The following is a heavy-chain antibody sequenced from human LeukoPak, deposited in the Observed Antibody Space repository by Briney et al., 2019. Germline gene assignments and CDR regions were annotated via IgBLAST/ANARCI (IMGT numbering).Heavy chain of an antibody. D-gene: IGHD5-18*01. J-gene: IGHJ4*02. Sequence: GGSLRLSCAASGFTFSSYAMSWVRQAPGKGLGWVSAISGVVGGTYYADSVKGRFTISRDNAKNSLYLQMNSLRAEDTAVYYCATLRPVDTAMAYYFDYWGQGTLVTVSS. CDR2: ISGVVGGT. CDR1: GFTFSSYA. CDR3: ATLRPVDTAMAYYFDY. V-gene: IGHV3-23*01.